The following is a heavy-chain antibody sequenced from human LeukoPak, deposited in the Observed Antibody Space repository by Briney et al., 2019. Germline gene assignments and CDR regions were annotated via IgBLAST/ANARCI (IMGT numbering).Heavy chain of an antibody. CDR3: ARGPFSCSSTSCYSGYMDV. V-gene: IGHV1-8*03. CDR2: MNPNSGNT. Sequence: ASVKVSCKASGYTFTSYDINWVRQATGQGLEWMGWMNPNSGNTGYAQKFQGRVTITRNTSISTAYMELSSLRSEDTAVYYCARGPFSCSSTSCYSGYMDVWGKGTTVTVSS. D-gene: IGHD2-2*01. CDR1: GYTFTSYD. J-gene: IGHJ6*03.